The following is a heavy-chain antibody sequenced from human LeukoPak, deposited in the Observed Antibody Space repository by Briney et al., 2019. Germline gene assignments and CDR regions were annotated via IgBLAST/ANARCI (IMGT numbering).Heavy chain of an antibody. D-gene: IGHD6-13*01. V-gene: IGHV3-23*01. J-gene: IGHJ4*02. CDR3: ARDLMGIAYRGAFYY. Sequence: GGSLRLSCAASGLTFSSYGMSWVRQAPGKGLDWVSAISGSGGKTYYADSVKGRFTISRDNAKNSLYLQMNSLRAEDTAVYYCARDLMGIAYRGAFYYWGQGTLVTVSS. CDR1: GLTFSSYG. CDR2: ISGSGGKT.